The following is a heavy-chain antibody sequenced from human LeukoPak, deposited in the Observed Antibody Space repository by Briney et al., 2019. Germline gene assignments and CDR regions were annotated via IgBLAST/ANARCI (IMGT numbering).Heavy chain of an antibody. J-gene: IGHJ6*03. CDR3: ARDGTGSSPGDYFYYMDV. CDR1: GFTFSGYW. V-gene: IGHV3-74*01. CDR2: TNTDGSRT. Sequence: GESLRLSCAASGFTFSGYWLHWVRQDPGKGLVWVAHTNTDGSRTTYADSVGGRSTISRDNAKNTLYLQMNSLRVDDTAIYYCARDGTGSSPGDYFYYMDVWGKGTTVTVSS. D-gene: IGHD3/OR15-3a*01.